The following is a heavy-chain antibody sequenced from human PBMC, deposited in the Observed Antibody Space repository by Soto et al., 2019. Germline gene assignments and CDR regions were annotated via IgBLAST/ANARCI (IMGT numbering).Heavy chain of an antibody. Sequence: QVQLQQWGAGLLKPSETLSLTCAVYGGSFSGYYWSWIRQPPGKGLEWIGEINHSGSTNYNPSLKSRVTISVDTSKNQFSLKLSSVTAADTAVYYCAIHYGDSWVAPDAFDIWGQGTMVRVSS. V-gene: IGHV4-34*01. CDR3: AIHYGDSWVAPDAFDI. CDR1: GGSFSGYY. J-gene: IGHJ3*02. D-gene: IGHD4-17*01. CDR2: INHSGST.